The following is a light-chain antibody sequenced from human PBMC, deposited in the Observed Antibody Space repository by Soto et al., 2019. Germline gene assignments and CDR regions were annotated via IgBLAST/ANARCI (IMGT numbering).Light chain of an antibody. Sequence: EIVLTQSPGTLSLSPGDRVTLSCRASQSVSSNYLAWYQQKPGQAPRLLIYATSARATGIPDRFSGSGSVTDFTLTISRLEPEDFAMYYCQQYGDYNSPRYSFGQGTRLEI. CDR3: QQYGDYNSPRYS. V-gene: IGKV3-20*01. J-gene: IGKJ2*03. CDR2: ATS. CDR1: QSVSSNY.